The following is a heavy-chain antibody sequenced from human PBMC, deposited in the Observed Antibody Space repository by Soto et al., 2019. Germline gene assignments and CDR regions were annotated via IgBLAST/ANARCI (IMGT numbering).Heavy chain of an antibody. V-gene: IGHV1-3*01. CDR1: GYTFTSYA. Sequence: QVQLVQSGAEVKKPGASVKVSCKASGYTFTSYAMHWVRQAPGQRLEWMGWINAGNGNTKYSQKFQGRVTITRDTSASTAYMELSSLRSEDTAVYYCARDQGFAYYYYMDVWGKGTTVTVSS. D-gene: IGHD3-3*01. J-gene: IGHJ6*03. CDR3: ARDQGFAYYYYMDV. CDR2: INAGNGNT.